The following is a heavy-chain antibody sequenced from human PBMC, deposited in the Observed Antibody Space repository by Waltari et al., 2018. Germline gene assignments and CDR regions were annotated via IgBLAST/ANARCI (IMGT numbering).Heavy chain of an antibody. CDR2: IIPIFGTA. CDR3: ARVATVTPTSPYYFDY. CDR1: GGTFSSYA. D-gene: IGHD4-17*01. Sequence: QVQLVQSGAEVKKPGSSVKVSCKASGGTFSSYAISWVRQPPGQGLEWMGGIIPIFGTANYAQKFQGRVTITADESTSTAYMELSSLRSEDTAVYYCARVATVTPTSPYYFDYWGQGTLVTVSS. V-gene: IGHV1-69*13. J-gene: IGHJ4*02.